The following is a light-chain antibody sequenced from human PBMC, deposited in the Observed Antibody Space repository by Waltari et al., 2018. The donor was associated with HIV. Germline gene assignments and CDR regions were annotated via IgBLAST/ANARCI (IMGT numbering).Light chain of an antibody. Sequence: QSALSQPASVSASPGQSVAISCSGTASHICSYISVSWYKQHPDKTPRLILFDVNNRPSVISDRFSGSKSGTTASLTISTVETDDEADYYCASYTVNSTGVFGSGTKLTVL. CDR1: ASHICSYIS. CDR3: ASYTVNSTGV. V-gene: IGLV2-14*03. J-gene: IGLJ1*01. CDR2: DVN.